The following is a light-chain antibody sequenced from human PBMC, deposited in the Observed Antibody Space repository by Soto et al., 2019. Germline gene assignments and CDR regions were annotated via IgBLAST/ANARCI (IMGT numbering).Light chain of an antibody. V-gene: IGKV3-11*01. CDR1: QSGNSS. Sequence: EIVLTQSPATLSLSPGERATLSCMASQSGNSSLAWYQHKPGQAPRLLIYDASNRATGIPARFSGSGSGTDFTLTISSLEPEDFAVYYCQQRSNWPPTFSQANKREIK. CDR3: QQRSNWPPT. J-gene: IGKJ2*01. CDR2: DAS.